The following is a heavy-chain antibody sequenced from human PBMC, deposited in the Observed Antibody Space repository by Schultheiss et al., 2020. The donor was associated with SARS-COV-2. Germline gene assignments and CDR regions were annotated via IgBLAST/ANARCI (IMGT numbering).Heavy chain of an antibody. D-gene: IGHD6-13*01. Sequence: GVLRLSCAASGFTFSNAWMNWVRQAPGKGLEWVGRIKSKTDGGTTDYAAPVKGRFTISRDDSKNTLYLQMNSLRAEDTAVYYCARGPYSRGAFDIWGQGTMVTVSS. J-gene: IGHJ3*02. V-gene: IGHV3-15*07. CDR2: IKSKTDGGTT. CDR3: ARGPYSRGAFDI. CDR1: GFTFSNAW.